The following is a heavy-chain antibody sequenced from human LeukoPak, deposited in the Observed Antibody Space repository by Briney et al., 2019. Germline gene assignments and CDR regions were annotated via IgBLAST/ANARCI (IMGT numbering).Heavy chain of an antibody. CDR3: ARDFNILLWFGESTYGMDV. V-gene: IGHV3-7*01. CDR1: GFTLSSYW. D-gene: IGHD3-10*01. CDR2: IKQGGSEK. Sequence: SGGSLRLSCAAHGFTLSSYWMSSVRQAPGKGLEWVANIKQGGSEKYYVDSVNGRFTISRDNAKTSLYLQMNSLRAEDTAVYYCARDFNILLWFGESTYGMDVWGQGTTVTVSS. J-gene: IGHJ6*02.